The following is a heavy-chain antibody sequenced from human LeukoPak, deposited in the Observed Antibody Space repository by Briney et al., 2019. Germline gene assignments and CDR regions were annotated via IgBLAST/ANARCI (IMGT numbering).Heavy chain of an antibody. D-gene: IGHD2-2*01. J-gene: IGHJ4*02. CDR3: ARAQIPTLCETQFDY. V-gene: IGHV5-51*01. CDR1: GYSFTSFW. Sequence: GESLKISCQGSGYSFTSFWIGWVRQMPGQGLEWMGIIYPGDSDTRYSPSFQGQVTISADKSISTAFLQWSSLKASDTAMYYCARAQIPTLCETQFDYWGQGTLVTVSS. CDR2: IYPGDSDT.